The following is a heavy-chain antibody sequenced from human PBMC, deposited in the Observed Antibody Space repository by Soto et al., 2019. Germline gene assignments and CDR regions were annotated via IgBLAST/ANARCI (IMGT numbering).Heavy chain of an antibody. CDR2: TYYSGST. CDR3: ARRYSSGWFDY. V-gene: IGHV4-59*01. CDR1: GGSISSYY. D-gene: IGHD6-19*01. Sequence: SETLSLTCTVSGGSISSYYWSWIRQPPGKGLEWIGYTYYSGSTNYNPSLKSRVTISVDTSKNQFSLKLSSVTAADTAVYYCARRYSSGWFDYWGQGTLVT. J-gene: IGHJ4*02.